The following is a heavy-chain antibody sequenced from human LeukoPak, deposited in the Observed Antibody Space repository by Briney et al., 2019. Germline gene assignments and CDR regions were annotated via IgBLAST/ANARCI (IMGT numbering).Heavy chain of an antibody. V-gene: IGHV3-23*01. D-gene: IGHD6-13*01. CDR2: ISGSGGST. CDR1: GFTFSSYA. Sequence: GGALRLSCAASGFTFSSYAMSWVRQAPGKGLEWVSGISGSGGSTYFADSVKGRFTISRDNSKNTLYLQMNSLRAEDTAVYYCAKRLAAGDLGSFDIWGQGTMVTVSS. CDR3: AKRLAAGDLGSFDI. J-gene: IGHJ3*02.